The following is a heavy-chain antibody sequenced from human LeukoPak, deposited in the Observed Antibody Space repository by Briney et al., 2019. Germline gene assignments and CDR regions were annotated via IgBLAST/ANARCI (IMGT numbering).Heavy chain of an antibody. Sequence: GGSLRLSCAASGFTFSNYGMHWVRQAPGKGLEWVAVIWYDGSNGYYADSVKGRFTISRDNSKNTLHLQMNSLRGEDTAVYYCARDRAERYFDYWGQGALVTVSS. V-gene: IGHV3-33*01. CDR3: ARDRAERYFDY. D-gene: IGHD3-10*01. CDR1: GFTFSNYG. J-gene: IGHJ4*02. CDR2: IWYDGSNG.